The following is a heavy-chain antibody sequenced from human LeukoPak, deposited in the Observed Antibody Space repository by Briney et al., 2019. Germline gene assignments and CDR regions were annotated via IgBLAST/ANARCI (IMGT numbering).Heavy chain of an antibody. V-gene: IGHV3-21*01. Sequence: GGSLRLSCAASGFTFSSYSMNWVRQAPGKGLEWVSSISSGSSYIYYADSVKGRFTISRDNAKNSLYLQMNSLRAEDTAVYYCSRDSGYCSGGSCELPFDYWGQGTLVTVSS. D-gene: IGHD2-15*01. CDR1: GFTFSSYS. CDR2: ISSGSSYI. CDR3: SRDSGYCSGGSCELPFDY. J-gene: IGHJ4*02.